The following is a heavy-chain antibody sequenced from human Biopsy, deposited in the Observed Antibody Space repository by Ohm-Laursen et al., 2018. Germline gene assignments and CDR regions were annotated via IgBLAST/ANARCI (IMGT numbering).Heavy chain of an antibody. D-gene: IGHD3-22*01. V-gene: IGHV4-4*07. J-gene: IGHJ3*01. Sequence: SDTLSLTCHVSGGDINNYYWSWIRQPAGKGLEWIGRIYPGGSTNYNPSLKGRVTMSVDTSKKQLSLRLRSVTAADTAMYYCASVVLGPTNDAFDLWGQGTMVVVSS. CDR1: GGDINNYY. CDR3: ASVVLGPTNDAFDL. CDR2: IYPGGST.